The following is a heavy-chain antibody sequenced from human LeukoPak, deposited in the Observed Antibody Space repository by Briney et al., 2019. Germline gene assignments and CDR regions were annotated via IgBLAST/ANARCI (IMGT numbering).Heavy chain of an antibody. CDR3: AAVTPPDY. CDR1: GFTFSDYY. V-gene: IGHV3-23*01. CDR2: ITGSGDST. J-gene: IGHJ4*02. Sequence: GGSLRLSCAASGFTFSDYYMSWIRQAPGKGLEWVSAITGSGDSTYYADSVRGRFTISRDNSKNTLFLQMNTLRAEDTAVYYCAAVTPPDYWGQGTLVTVSS. D-gene: IGHD4-23*01.